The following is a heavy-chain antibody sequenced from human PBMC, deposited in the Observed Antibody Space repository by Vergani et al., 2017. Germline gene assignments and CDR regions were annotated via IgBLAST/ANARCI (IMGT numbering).Heavy chain of an antibody. D-gene: IGHD3-3*01. J-gene: IGHJ5*02. V-gene: IGHV4-31*03. CDR3: ARVVKVTIFGVVPNWFDP. CDR1: GCSISSCGYY. Sequence: QVQLQESGPGLVKPSQTLSLTCTFSGCSISSCGYYWRCIRPPPGKGLEWLVYISYSGTTYYTPSLKSRVTISVDTSKNQFSLKLSSVTAADTAVYYCARVVKVTIFGVVPNWFDPWGQGTLVTVSS. CDR2: ISYSGTT.